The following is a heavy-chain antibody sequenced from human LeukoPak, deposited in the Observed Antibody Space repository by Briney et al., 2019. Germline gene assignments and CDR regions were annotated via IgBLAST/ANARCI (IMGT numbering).Heavy chain of an antibody. J-gene: IGHJ5*02. CDR3: ARGVSVYYYGSGSLDP. Sequence: GGSLRLSCAASGFTLSSYWMHWVRQAPGKGLVWVSRINSDGSSTSYADSVKGRFTISRDNAKNTLYLQMNSLRAEDTAVYYCARGVSVYYYGSGSLDPWGQGTLVTVSS. V-gene: IGHV3-74*01. CDR2: INSDGSST. D-gene: IGHD3-10*01. CDR1: GFTLSSYW.